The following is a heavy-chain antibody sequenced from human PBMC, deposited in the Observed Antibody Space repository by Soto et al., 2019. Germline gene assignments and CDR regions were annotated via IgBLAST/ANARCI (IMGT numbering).Heavy chain of an antibody. CDR1: GGSFSGYY. V-gene: IGHV4-34*01. Sequence: PSETLSLTCAVYGGSFSGYYWSWIRQPPGKGLEWIGGINHSGSTNYNPSLKSRVTISVDTSKDQFSLKLSSVTAADTAVYYCARVSRYFDYWGQGTLVIVSS. J-gene: IGHJ4*02. CDR2: INHSGST. D-gene: IGHD6-13*01. CDR3: ARVSRYFDY.